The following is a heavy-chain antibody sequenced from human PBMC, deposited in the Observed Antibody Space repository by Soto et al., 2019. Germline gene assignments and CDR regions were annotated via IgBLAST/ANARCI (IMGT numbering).Heavy chain of an antibody. V-gene: IGHV1-69*01. Sequence: QVQLVQSGAEVKKPGSSVKVSCKASGGTFSSYAISWVRQAPGQGLEWMGGIIPIFGTANYAKKFQGRVTITADESTSKAYMELSSLRSEDTAVYYCARAVRGVRASYYYYYYGMDVWGQGTTVTVSS. CDR1: GGTFSSYA. CDR3: ARAVRGVRASYYYYYYGMDV. D-gene: IGHD3-10*01. J-gene: IGHJ6*02. CDR2: IIPIFGTA.